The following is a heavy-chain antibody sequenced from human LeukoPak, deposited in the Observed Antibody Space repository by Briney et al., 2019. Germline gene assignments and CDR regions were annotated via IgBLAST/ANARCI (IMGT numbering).Heavy chain of an antibody. CDR3: ARILGGWSRRYYFDY. J-gene: IGHJ4*02. CDR1: VGSSSGYY. D-gene: IGHD6-19*01. Sequence: SETLSLTCAVYVGSSSGYYWSWIRHPPRKGLERIVEINHSGSTNYNPPPKSRVTISVDTSKNQFSLKLSSVTAADTAVYYCARILGGWSRRYYFDYWGQGTLVTVSS. CDR2: INHSGST. V-gene: IGHV4-34*01.